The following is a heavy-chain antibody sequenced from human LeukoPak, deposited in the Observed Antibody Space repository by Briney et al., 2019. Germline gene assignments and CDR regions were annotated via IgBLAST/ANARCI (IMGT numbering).Heavy chain of an antibody. CDR2: IYYSGST. Sequence: SETLSPTCTASGGSISSSSYYWGWIRQPPGKGLEWIGSIYYSGSTYYNPSLKSRVSISVDTSKNQFSLKLSSVTAADTAVYYCARHVRGSSWYFVDYWGQGTLVTVSS. J-gene: IGHJ4*02. V-gene: IGHV4-39*01. CDR3: ARHVRGSSWYFVDY. CDR1: GGSISSSSYY. D-gene: IGHD6-13*01.